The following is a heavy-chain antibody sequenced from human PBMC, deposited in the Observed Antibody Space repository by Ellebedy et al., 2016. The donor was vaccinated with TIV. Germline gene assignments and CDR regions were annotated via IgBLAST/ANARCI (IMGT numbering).Heavy chain of an antibody. J-gene: IGHJ3*02. CDR3: ARGPDDAFDI. CDR2: IYYSGST. V-gene: IGHV4-59*01. CDR1: GGSIRSYF. Sequence: SETLSLXXTVSGGSIRSYFWSWIRQAPGKGLEWVGYIYYSGSTKYNPSLKSRVTISGDTSKNQFSLKVNSVTAADTAVYYCARGPDDAFDIWGQGTMVTVSS.